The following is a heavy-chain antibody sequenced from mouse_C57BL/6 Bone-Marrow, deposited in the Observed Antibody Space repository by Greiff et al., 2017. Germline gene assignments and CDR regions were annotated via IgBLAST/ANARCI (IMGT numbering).Heavy chain of an antibody. Sequence: VQLQQSGAELVMPGASVKLSCKASGYTFTSYWMHWVKQRPGQGLEWIGEIDPSDSYTNYNQKFKGKATLTVDKSSSTAYMQLSSLTSEASAVYYCARRIYDYFSYWYFDVWGTGTTVTVSS. CDR1: GYTFTSYW. D-gene: IGHD2-4*01. CDR3: ARRIYDYFSYWYFDV. CDR2: IDPSDSYT. V-gene: IGHV1-69*01. J-gene: IGHJ1*03.